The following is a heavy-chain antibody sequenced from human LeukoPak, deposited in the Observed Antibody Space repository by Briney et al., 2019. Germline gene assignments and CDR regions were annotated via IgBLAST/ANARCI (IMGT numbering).Heavy chain of an antibody. D-gene: IGHD4-17*01. CDR2: INAGNGNT. Sequence: ASVKVSCKASGYTFTSYAMHWVRQAPGQRLEWMGWINAGNGNTKYSQKFQDRVTITRDTSASTAYMELSSLRSEDTAVYYCARATGGDYARARVMWDYWGQGTLVTVSS. CDR1: GYTFTSYA. J-gene: IGHJ4*02. CDR3: ARATGGDYARARVMWDY. V-gene: IGHV1-3*01.